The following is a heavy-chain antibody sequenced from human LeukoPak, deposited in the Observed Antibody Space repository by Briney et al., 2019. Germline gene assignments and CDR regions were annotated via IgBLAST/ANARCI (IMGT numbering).Heavy chain of an antibody. Sequence: GGSLRLSCAASGFTFSSYAMHWVRQAPGKGLEWVAVISYDGSNKYYADFVKGRFTISRDNSKNTLYLQMNSLRAEDTAVYYCARGGTSYYYDSSGYYGYWGQGTLVTVSS. CDR2: ISYDGSNK. CDR3: ARGGTSYYYDSSGYYGY. V-gene: IGHV3-30-3*01. D-gene: IGHD3-22*01. CDR1: GFTFSSYA. J-gene: IGHJ4*02.